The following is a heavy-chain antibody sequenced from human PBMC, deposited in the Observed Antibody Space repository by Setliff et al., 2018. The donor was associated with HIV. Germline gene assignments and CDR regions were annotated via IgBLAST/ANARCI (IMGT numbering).Heavy chain of an antibody. Sequence: SVKVSCKASKGTFTTYRFTWVRQAPGQGLEWMGRIIPILGTANYAQRFQGKVTITADKSTSTAYMELTSLRFDDTAMYYCVRGVQSPPHYSYYHMDVWGEGTMVTAP. CDR2: IIPILGTA. CDR3: VRGVQSPPHYSYYHMDV. V-gene: IGHV1-69*08. J-gene: IGHJ6*03. D-gene: IGHD3-3*01. CDR1: KGTFTTYR.